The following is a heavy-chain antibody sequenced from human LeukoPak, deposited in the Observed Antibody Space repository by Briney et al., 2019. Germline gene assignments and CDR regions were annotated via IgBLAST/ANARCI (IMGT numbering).Heavy chain of an antibody. Sequence: GGSLRLSCAASGFTFDDYAMHWVRQAPGKGLEWVSGISWNSGRIGYADSVKGRFTISRDNAKNSLYLQMNSLRAEDTALYYCAKAPYYYMDVWGKGTTVTVSS. J-gene: IGHJ6*03. V-gene: IGHV3-9*01. CDR2: ISWNSGRI. D-gene: IGHD2-21*01. CDR3: AKAPYYYMDV. CDR1: GFTFDDYA.